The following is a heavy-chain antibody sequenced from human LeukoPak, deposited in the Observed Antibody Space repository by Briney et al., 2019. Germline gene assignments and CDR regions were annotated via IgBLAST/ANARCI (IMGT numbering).Heavy chain of an antibody. CDR3: ASYGSGSYYKSSAFDY. D-gene: IGHD3-10*01. CDR1: GNSISSGDNY. Sequence: SETLSLTCTVSGNSISSGDNYWSWIRQPAGKGLEWIGRIYTSGITNYNPSLKSRVTISVDTSKNQFSLKLSSVTAADTAVYYCASYGSGSYYKSSAFDYWGQGTLVTVSS. J-gene: IGHJ4*02. CDR2: IYTSGIT. V-gene: IGHV4-61*02.